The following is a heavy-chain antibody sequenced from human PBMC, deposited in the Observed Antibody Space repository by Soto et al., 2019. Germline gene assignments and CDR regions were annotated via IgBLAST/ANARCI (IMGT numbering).Heavy chain of an antibody. D-gene: IGHD1-20*01. CDR2: IYYSGST. CDR1: GGSISSSSYY. V-gene: IGHV4-39*01. Sequence: ASETLSLTCTVSGGSISSSSYYWGWIRQPPGKGLEWIGSIYYSGSTYYNPSLKSRVTISVDTSKNQFSLKLSSVTAADTAVYYCARQYNWNHYYFDYWGQGTLVTVSS. CDR3: ARQYNWNHYYFDY. J-gene: IGHJ4*02.